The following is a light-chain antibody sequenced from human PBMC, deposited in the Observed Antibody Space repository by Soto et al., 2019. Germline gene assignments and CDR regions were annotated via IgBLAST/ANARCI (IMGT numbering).Light chain of an antibody. V-gene: IGLV6-57*03. J-gene: IGLJ3*02. CDR2: EDD. CDR3: QSYHHPKGV. Sequence: NFMLTQPHSVSESPGKTVTISCTRTSGSIASNYVQWYQQRPGSAPTLVIYEDDQRPSGVPDRFSGSIDSSSNSASLTISGLKTEDEADYFCQSYHHPKGVFGGGTKVTVL. CDR1: SGSIASNY.